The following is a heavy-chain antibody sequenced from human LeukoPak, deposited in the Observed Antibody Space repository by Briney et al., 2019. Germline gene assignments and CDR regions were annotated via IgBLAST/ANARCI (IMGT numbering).Heavy chain of an antibody. J-gene: IGHJ5*02. CDR3: ARDAGSNLYNWFDP. Sequence: PSETLSLTCTVSGYSISSGHYWGWIRHPPGKGLEWIGNIYHSGSTYYNPSLKSRVTISVDTSKNQFSLKLSSVTAADTAVYYCARDAGSNLYNWFDPWGQGTLVTVSS. CDR1: GYSISSGHY. V-gene: IGHV4-38-2*02. CDR2: IYHSGST. D-gene: IGHD2-15*01.